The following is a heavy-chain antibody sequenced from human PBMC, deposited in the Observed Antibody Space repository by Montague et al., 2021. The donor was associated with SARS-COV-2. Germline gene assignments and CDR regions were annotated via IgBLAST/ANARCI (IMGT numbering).Heavy chain of an antibody. V-gene: IGHV4-59*13. CDR3: ARGEWLRGGMDV. CDR2: VFDSGST. J-gene: IGHJ6*02. D-gene: IGHD5-12*01. CDR1: GGSISSYY. Sequence: SETLSLTCTVSGGSISSYYWSWIRQPPGNGLKWIGHVFDSGSTNYNPSLKSRVTISVDTSKNQFSLKLSSVTAADTAVYYCARGEWLRGGMDVWGQGTTVTVSS.